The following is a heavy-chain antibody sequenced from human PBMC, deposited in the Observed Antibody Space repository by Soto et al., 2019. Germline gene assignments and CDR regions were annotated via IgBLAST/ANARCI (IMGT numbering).Heavy chain of an antibody. CDR2: INHSGST. CDR3: ARGARPLFDY. V-gene: IGHV4-34*01. J-gene: IGHJ4*02. Sequence: SETLSLTCAVYGGSFSGYYWSWIRQPPGKGLEWIGEINHSGSTNYNPSLKSRVTISVDTSKNQFSLKLSSVTAADTAVYYCARGARPLFDYWGQGTLVTVSS. D-gene: IGHD1-26*01. CDR1: GGSFSGYY.